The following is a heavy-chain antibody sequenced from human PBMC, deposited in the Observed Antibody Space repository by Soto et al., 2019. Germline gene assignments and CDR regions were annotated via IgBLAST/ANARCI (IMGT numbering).Heavy chain of an antibody. CDR1: GYTFTSYG. Sequence: GASVKVSCKASGYTFTSYGISWVRQAPGQGLEWMGWISAYNGNTNYAQKLQGRVTMTTDTSTSTAYMELRSLRSDDTAVYYCARDITMIVVVTPDAFDIWGQGTMGTVSS. J-gene: IGHJ3*02. CDR3: ARDITMIVVVTPDAFDI. V-gene: IGHV1-18*01. CDR2: ISAYNGNT. D-gene: IGHD3-22*01.